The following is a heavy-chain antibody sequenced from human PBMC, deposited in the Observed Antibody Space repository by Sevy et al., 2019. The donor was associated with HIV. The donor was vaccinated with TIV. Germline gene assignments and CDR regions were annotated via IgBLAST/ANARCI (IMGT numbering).Heavy chain of an antibody. CDR2: FDPEDDET. D-gene: IGHD3-22*01. CDR3: ATTKDYYDSSGYPFDD. CDR1: GDTLNVLS. V-gene: IGHV1-24*01. Sequence: ASVKVSCKVSGDTLNVLSMHWVRQAPGKGLEWMATFDPEDDETFYAQKFQGRVTLTEDTSTGAAYMGLSSLRSEDTALYFCATTKDYYDSSGYPFDDWGQGTLVTVSS. J-gene: IGHJ4*02.